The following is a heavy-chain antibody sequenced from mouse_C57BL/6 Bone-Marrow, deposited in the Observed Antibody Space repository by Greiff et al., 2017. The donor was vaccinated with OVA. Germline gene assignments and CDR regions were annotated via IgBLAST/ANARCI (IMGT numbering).Heavy chain of an antibody. CDR2: IWGVGST. V-gene: IGHV2-6*01. CDR3: ASDPSTMVTTGTLYYAMDY. Sequence: VHLVESGPGLVAPSQSLSITCTVSGFSLTSYGVDWVRQSPGKGLEWLGVIWGVGSTNYNSALKSRLSISKDNSKSQVFLKMNSLQTDDTAMYYCASDPSTMVTTGTLYYAMDYWGQGTSVTVSS. J-gene: IGHJ4*01. CDR1: GFSLTSYG. D-gene: IGHD2-2*01.